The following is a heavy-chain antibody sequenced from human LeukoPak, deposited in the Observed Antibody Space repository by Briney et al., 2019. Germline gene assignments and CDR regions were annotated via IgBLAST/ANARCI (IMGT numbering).Heavy chain of an antibody. Sequence: PGGSLRLSCAASGFTFSSYWMSWVRQAPGKGLEWVANIKQDGSEKYYVDSVKGRFTISRDNAKNSLYLQMNSLRAGDTAVYYCATLIAAAGTDFWGQGTLVTVSS. D-gene: IGHD6-13*01. CDR2: IKQDGSEK. CDR1: GFTFSSYW. CDR3: ATLIAAAGTDF. J-gene: IGHJ4*02. V-gene: IGHV3-7*01.